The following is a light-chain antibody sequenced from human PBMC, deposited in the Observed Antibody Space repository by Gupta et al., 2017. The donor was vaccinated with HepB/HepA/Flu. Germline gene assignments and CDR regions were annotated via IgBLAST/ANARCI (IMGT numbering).Light chain of an antibody. J-gene: IGLJ2*01. CDR1: KLGDKY. V-gene: IGLV3-1*01. Sequence: SYELTQPPSVSVSPGQTASITCSGDKLGDKYACWYQQKPGQSPVLGIYQDSKRPSGIPERVSGSNSATTVTMTISGTQAVDDYYYYSQEWNSSTAVFGGGTKLTVL. CDR2: QDS. CDR3: QEWNSSTAV.